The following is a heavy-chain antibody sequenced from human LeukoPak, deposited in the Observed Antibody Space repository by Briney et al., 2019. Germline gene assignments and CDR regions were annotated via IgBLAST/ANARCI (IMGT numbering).Heavy chain of an antibody. J-gene: IGHJ4*02. D-gene: IGHD3-10*01. CDR2: INAYNGDT. V-gene: IGHV1-18*01. Sequence: ASVKVSCKASNYTFSSYGISWGRQAPGQGLEWMAWINAYNGDTNYAQKLQGRVTLTTDTSTSTAYMELRSLRSDATAVYYCARDGSGVWFDYWGQGTLVTVSS. CDR1: NYTFSSYG. CDR3: ARDGSGVWFDY.